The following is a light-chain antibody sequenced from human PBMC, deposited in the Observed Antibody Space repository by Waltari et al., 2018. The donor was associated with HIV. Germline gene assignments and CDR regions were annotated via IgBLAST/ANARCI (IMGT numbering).Light chain of an antibody. J-gene: IGKJ4*01. V-gene: IGKV4-1*01. CDR2: WAS. CDR3: QKYYVTSPLT. CDR1: QSVLYSSNNKNY. Sequence: DIVMTQSPDSLAVSLGERATINCKSSQSVLYSSNNKNYLAWYQQKPGQPPKLLIYWASTRESGVPDRFSGSGSGTDFTLTISSLQAEDVAVYYCQKYYVTSPLTFGVGTKVEIK.